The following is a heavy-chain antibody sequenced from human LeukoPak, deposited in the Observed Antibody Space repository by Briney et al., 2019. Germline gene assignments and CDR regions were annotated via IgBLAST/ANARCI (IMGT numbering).Heavy chain of an antibody. J-gene: IGHJ4*02. CDR3: ARARYSSAPFDY. CDR1: GGSISSYY. Sequence: SETLSLTCIVSGGSISSYYWSWIRQPPGKGLEWIGYIYYSGSTNYNPSLKSRVTISVVTSKNQFSLKLSSVPAADTAVYYCARARYSSAPFDYWGQGTLITVSS. V-gene: IGHV4-59*01. CDR2: IYYSGST. D-gene: IGHD6-25*01.